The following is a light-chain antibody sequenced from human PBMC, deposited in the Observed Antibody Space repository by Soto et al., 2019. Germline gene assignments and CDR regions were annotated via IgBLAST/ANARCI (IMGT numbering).Light chain of an antibody. CDR3: QQYDSHPYT. Sequence: DIQMTQSPSSLSASVGDRVTITCRASQSINHWLAWYQQKPGKAPKFLIYDAYTLRNGVPSRFSGRGSGTEFTLTISSLQPDDFATYYCQQYDSHPYTFGQGTKVEI. CDR2: DAY. CDR1: QSINHW. J-gene: IGKJ2*01. V-gene: IGKV1-5*01.